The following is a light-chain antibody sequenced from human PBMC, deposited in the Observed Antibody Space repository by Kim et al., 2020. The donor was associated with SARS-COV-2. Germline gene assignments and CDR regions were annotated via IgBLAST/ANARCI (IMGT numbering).Light chain of an antibody. CDR2: YNS. CDR3: QVWHSASDQYV. Sequence: PGETASIDGGGESVGGECVHWYQQRPGQAPMLVIYYNSDRPSGISERFSGSNFGNTATLTISRVEAGDEADYFCQVWHSASDQYVFGTGTKVTDL. CDR1: SVGGEC. V-gene: IGLV3-21*04. J-gene: IGLJ1*01.